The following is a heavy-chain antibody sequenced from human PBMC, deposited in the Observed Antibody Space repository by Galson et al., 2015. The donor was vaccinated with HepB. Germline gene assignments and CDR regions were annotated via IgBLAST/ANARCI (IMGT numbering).Heavy chain of an antibody. CDR1: GYSFSNYG. J-gene: IGHJ6*02. D-gene: IGHD1-7*01. CDR2: FSGYDGST. V-gene: IGHV1-18*01. CDR3: ARDSRLELRLNNYFSYGVDV. Sequence: SVKVSCKASGYSFSNYGLSWIRQAPGPGLEWLGWFSGYDGSTNYAQKFQGRVIMTADASTGTAYLELRNLRSDDTAVYYCARDSRLELRLNNYFSYGVDVWGQGSAVTVSS.